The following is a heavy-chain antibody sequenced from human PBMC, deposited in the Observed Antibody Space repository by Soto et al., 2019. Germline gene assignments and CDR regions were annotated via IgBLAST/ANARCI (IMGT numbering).Heavy chain of an antibody. J-gene: IGHJ4*02. Sequence: ASVKVSCKASGYTFTSYGISWVRQAPGQGLEWMGWISAYNGNTNYAQKLQGRVTMTTGTSTSTAYMELRSLRSGDTSVYYCARDGSSGYYLFVYWGQGTLVTVSS. D-gene: IGHD3-22*01. CDR1: GYTFTSYG. V-gene: IGHV1-18*01. CDR2: ISAYNGNT. CDR3: ARDGSSGYYLFVY.